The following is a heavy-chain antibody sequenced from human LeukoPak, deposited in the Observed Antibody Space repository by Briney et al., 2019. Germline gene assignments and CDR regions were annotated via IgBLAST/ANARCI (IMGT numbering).Heavy chain of an antibody. CDR2: INPGGDNT. CDR1: GYTFTNYY. D-gene: IGHD3-22*01. CDR3: AKDSRGYQDYFDY. V-gene: IGHV1-46*01. J-gene: IGHJ4*02. Sequence: ASVKVSCKASGYTFTNYYIHWVRQAPGQGLEWMGLINPGGDNTDYAQNFQGRVTMTRDTSTSTVYMGLSSLRSEDTAVYYCAKDSRGYQDYFDYWGQGTLVTVSS.